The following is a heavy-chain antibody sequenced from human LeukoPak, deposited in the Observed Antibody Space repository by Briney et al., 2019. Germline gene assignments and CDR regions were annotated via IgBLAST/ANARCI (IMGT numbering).Heavy chain of an antibody. CDR3: ARVVTDSSSWSSPVPAEYFQH. Sequence: SVKVSCKXSGGTFSSYAISWVRQAPRQGLEWMGRIIPIFGTANYAQKFQGRVTITTDESTSTAYMELSSLRSEDTAVYYCARVVTDSSSWSSPVPAEYFQHWGQGTLVTVSS. CDR2: IIPIFGTA. CDR1: GGTFSSYA. V-gene: IGHV1-69*05. J-gene: IGHJ1*01. D-gene: IGHD6-13*01.